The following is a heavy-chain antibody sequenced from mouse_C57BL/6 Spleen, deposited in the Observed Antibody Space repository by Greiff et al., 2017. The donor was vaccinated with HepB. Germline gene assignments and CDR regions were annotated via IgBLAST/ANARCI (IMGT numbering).Heavy chain of an antibody. CDR1: GFNIKDYY. CDR2: IDPEDGDT. Sequence: EVKLQQSGAELVRPGASVKLSCTASGFNIKDYYMHWVKQRPEQGLEWIGRIDPEDGDTEYAPKFQGKATMTADTSSNTAYLQLSSLTSEDTAVYYCTTDLLRPRGYFDVWGTGTTVTVSS. J-gene: IGHJ1*03. V-gene: IGHV14-1*01. D-gene: IGHD1-2*01. CDR3: TTDLLRPRGYFDV.